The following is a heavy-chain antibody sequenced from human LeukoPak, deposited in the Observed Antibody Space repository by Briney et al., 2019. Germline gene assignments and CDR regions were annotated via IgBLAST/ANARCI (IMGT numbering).Heavy chain of an antibody. CDR1: GFTFSYYG. V-gene: IGHV3-30*02. J-gene: IGHJ4*02. CDR2: IRYDESKK. CDR3: AKDLCSSWPDY. D-gene: IGHD6-13*01. Sequence: PGGSLRLSCAASGFTFSYYGMHWVRQAPGKGLEWVAFIRYDESKKFYGDSVKGRFTVSRDNSKNTLYLQMNSLRAEDTAVYYCAKDLCSSWPDYWGQGTLVTVSS.